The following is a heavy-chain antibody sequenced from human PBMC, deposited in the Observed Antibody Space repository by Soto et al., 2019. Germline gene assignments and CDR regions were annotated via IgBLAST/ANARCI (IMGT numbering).Heavy chain of an antibody. CDR1: GGSVNSYY. Sequence: KPSETLSLTCTVSGGSVNSYYWSWIRQPPGKGLEWIGYIFNSGSTKSNPSPKSRVTMSVDMSKNQFSLRLTSVTAADTAVYYCASVFPSYCGCDCSYFDSWGQGTLVTVSS. CDR3: ASVFPSYCGCDCSYFDS. D-gene: IGHD2-21*02. CDR2: IFNSGST. J-gene: IGHJ4*02. V-gene: IGHV4-59*02.